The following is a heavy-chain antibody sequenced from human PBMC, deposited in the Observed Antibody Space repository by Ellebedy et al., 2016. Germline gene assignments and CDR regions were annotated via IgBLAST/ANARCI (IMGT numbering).Heavy chain of an antibody. CDR1: GYTFTGYY. CDR3: ARESIDIVVAYYYYYMDV. J-gene: IGHJ6*03. Sequence: ASVKVSCXASGYTFTGYYMHWVRQAPGQGLEWMGIINPSGGSTSYAQKFQGRVTMTRDTSTSTVYMELSSLRSEDTAVYYCARESIDIVVAYYYYYMDVWGKGTTVTVSS. D-gene: IGHD2-2*01. V-gene: IGHV1-46*01. CDR2: INPSGGST.